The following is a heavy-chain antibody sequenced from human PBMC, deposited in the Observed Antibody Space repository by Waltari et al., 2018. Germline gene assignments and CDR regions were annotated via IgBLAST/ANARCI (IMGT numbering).Heavy chain of an antibody. CDR3: ARDVPYYYSDMDV. CDR1: GFTFSSYE. D-gene: IGHD6-6*01. V-gene: IGHV3-48*03. J-gene: IGHJ6*02. Sequence: EVQLVASGGGLVQPGGSLRVSCTASGFTFSSYEMNWVRQAPGKGLEWISYISKSGHIMYYADSVKDRFTISRDNANNSLYLQMNSLRAEDTAVYYCARDVPYYYSDMDVWGQGTTVTVSS. CDR2: ISKSGHIM.